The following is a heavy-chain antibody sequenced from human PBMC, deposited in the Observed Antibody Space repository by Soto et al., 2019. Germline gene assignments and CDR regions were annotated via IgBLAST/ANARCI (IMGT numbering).Heavy chain of an antibody. V-gene: IGHV4-31*03. J-gene: IGHJ5*02. D-gene: IGHD6-13*01. CDR1: GGSISSGGYY. CDR3: ARDRSSDSSSYENWFDP. Sequence: ASETLSLTCTVSGGSISSGGYYWSWIRQHPGKGLEWIGYIYYSGSTYYNPSLKSRVTISVDTSKNQFSLKLSSVTAADTAVYYCARDRSSDSSSYENWFDPWGQGTLVTVSS. CDR2: IYYSGST.